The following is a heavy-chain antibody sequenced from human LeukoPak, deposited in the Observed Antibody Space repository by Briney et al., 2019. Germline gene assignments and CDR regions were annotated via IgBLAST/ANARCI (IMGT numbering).Heavy chain of an antibody. J-gene: IGHJ4*02. Sequence: SETLSLTCTVSGGSISTYYWSWIRQPAGKGLEWIGRIYIRGRTNYNPSLQSRVTMSVDTSKNQFSLKLRSVTDADTAVYYCARETSDTAMASYYFDQWGQGTLVTVSS. CDR2: IYIRGRT. V-gene: IGHV4-4*07. CDR1: GGSISTYY. D-gene: IGHD5-18*01. CDR3: ARETSDTAMASYYFDQ.